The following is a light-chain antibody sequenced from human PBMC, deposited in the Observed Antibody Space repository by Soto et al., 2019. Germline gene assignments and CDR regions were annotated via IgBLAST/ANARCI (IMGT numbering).Light chain of an antibody. CDR2: GAS. J-gene: IGKJ1*01. V-gene: IGKV3-15*01. Sequence: EIVMTQSPATLSVSPGERATLSCRASQSVSGNLAWYQQKPGQAPRLLIYGASTRATGIPARFSGSGSGTDFTLTLSSLQSEDFAVYYCQKYNNWPPWTFGQGTKVEIK. CDR3: QKYNNWPPWT. CDR1: QSVSGN.